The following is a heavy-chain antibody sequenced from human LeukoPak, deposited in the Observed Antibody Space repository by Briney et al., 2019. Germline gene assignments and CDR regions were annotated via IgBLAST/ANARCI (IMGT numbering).Heavy chain of an antibody. CDR3: ARGVSWTFDN. V-gene: IGHV3-7*04. J-gene: IGHJ4*02. D-gene: IGHD6-13*01. CDR1: GFTFSTYW. Sequence: GGSLRLSRAASGFTFSTYWMSWVRQAPGKGLEWVANIKQDGSEKYYVDSVKGRFTVSRDNAKNSLSLQMNILRVEDTAVYYCARGVSWTFDNWGRGALVTVSS. CDR2: IKQDGSEK.